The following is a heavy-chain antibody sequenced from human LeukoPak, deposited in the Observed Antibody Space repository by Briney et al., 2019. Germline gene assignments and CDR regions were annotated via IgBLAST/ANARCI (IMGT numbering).Heavy chain of an antibody. D-gene: IGHD3-10*01. CDR2: IYSGGST. Sequence: PGGSLRLSCAASEFSVGSNYMTWVRQAPGKGLEWVSLIYSGGSTYYADSVKGRFTISRDNSKNTLYLQKNSLRAEDTAVYYCVRDVLYYYGAERLFWFDPWGQGTLVTVSS. CDR1: EFSVGSNY. V-gene: IGHV3-66*01. J-gene: IGHJ5*02. CDR3: VRDVLYYYGAERLFWFDP.